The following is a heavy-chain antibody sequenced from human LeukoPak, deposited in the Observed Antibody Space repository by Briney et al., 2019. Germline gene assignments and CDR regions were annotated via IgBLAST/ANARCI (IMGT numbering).Heavy chain of an antibody. D-gene: IGHD6-19*01. CDR3: ARSPSYSSGWQYYGMDV. V-gene: IGHV4-59*08. CDR2: IHNSGRT. J-gene: IGHJ6*02. Sequence: SETLSLTCTVSGASIRNYYWIWVRQPPGKGLEWIGYIHNSGRTNSNPSLKSRLTISVDTSKNQFSLRLTSVTAADTAVYYCARSPSYSSGWQYYGMDVWGQGTTVTVSS. CDR1: GASIRNYY.